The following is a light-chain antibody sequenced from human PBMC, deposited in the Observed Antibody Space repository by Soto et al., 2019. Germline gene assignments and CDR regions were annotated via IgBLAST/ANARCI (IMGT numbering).Light chain of an antibody. V-gene: IGLV7-46*01. J-gene: IGLJ2*01. CDR3: FLSYSSGRPV. CDR1: TGAVTSGHY. Sequence: QAVVTQEPSLTVSPGGTVTLTCGSSTGAVTSGHYPSWFQQKPGQAPRTLIYDTTSKQSWTPARFSGSLLGGKAALTLSGAQLDDEADYYCFLSYSSGRPVFGGGTKVTGL. CDR2: DTT.